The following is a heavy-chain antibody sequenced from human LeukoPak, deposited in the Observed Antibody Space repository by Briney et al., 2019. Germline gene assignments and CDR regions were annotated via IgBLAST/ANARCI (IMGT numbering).Heavy chain of an antibody. CDR3: ARDKGGSGYYYYYYYGMDV. Sequence: PSETLSLTCAVYGGSFSGYYWSWIRQPPGKGLEWIGEINHSGSTNYNPSLKSRVTISVDTSKNQFSLKLSSVTAADTAVYYCARDKGGSGYYYYYYYGMDVWGQGTTVTVSS. V-gene: IGHV4-34*01. J-gene: IGHJ6*02. CDR2: INHSGST. D-gene: IGHD3-22*01. CDR1: GGSFSGYY.